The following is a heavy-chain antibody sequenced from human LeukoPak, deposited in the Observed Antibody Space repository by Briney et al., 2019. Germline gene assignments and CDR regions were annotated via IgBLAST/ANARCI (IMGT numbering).Heavy chain of an antibody. CDR2: ISSSSSYI. J-gene: IGHJ4*02. Sequence: GGSLRLSCAASGFTFSSYWMSWVRQAPGKGLEWVSSISSSSSYIYYADSVKGRFTISRDNAKNSLYLQMNSLRAEDTAVYYCAGNLRSVTPTGGFDYWGQGTLVTVSS. V-gene: IGHV3-21*01. CDR1: GFTFSSYW. CDR3: AGNLRSVTPTGGFDY. D-gene: IGHD4-23*01.